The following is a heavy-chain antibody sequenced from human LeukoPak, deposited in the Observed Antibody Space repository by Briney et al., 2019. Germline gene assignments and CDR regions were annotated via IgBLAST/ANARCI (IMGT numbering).Heavy chain of an antibody. CDR1: GFTFGDFA. CDR2: IRSKAYGETT. D-gene: IGHD5-12*01. CDR3: TRASDIVDTISWFDY. V-gene: IGHV3-49*03. J-gene: IGHJ4*02. Sequence: GGSLRLSCTASGFTFGDFAVSWFRQAPGKGLEWVGFIRSKAYGETTEYAASVKGRFTISRDDSKGIAYLQMNSLKTEDTAVYYCTRASDIVDTISWFDYWGQGTLVTGSS.